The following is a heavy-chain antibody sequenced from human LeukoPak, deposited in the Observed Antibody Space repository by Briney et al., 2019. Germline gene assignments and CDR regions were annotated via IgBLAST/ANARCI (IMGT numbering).Heavy chain of an antibody. CDR2: ISGSGGST. Sequence: GGSLRLSCAASGFTFSSYAMSWVRQAPGKGLEWVSAISGSGGSTYYADSVKGRLTISRDSSKNTLYLQMNSLRAEDTAVYYCAKCIAVAEDGFDYWGQGTLVTVSS. D-gene: IGHD6-19*01. CDR3: AKCIAVAEDGFDY. CDR1: GFTFSSYA. V-gene: IGHV3-23*01. J-gene: IGHJ4*02.